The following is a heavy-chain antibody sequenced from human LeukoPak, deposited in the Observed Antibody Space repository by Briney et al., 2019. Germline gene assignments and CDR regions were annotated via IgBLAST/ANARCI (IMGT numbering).Heavy chain of an antibody. Sequence: PSETLSPTCTVSRGSISNYWWSWIRQAAGKGLEWIGRVYPSGTTHYNPSLQSRVTLSVDTSKNQFSLKLSSLTAADTAVYYCARDAGGYEDYWGQGTLVAVSS. CDR3: ARDAGGYEDY. J-gene: IGHJ4*02. CDR2: VYPSGTT. V-gene: IGHV4-4*07. D-gene: IGHD5-12*01. CDR1: RGSISNYW.